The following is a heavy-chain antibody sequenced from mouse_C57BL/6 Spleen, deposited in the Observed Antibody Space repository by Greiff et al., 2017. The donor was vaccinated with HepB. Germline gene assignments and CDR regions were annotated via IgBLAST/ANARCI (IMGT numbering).Heavy chain of an antibody. CDR1: GFSLTSYA. D-gene: IGHD1-1*01. CDR3: ARRGNYYGSSYPYWYFDV. Sequence: VHLVESGPGLVAPSQSLSITCTVSGFSLTSYAISWVRQPPGKGLEWLGVIWTGGGTNYNSALKSRLSISKDNSKSQVFLKMNSLQTDDTARYYCARRGNYYGSSYPYWYFDVWGTGTTVTVSS. CDR2: IWTGGGT. V-gene: IGHV2-9-1*01. J-gene: IGHJ1*03.